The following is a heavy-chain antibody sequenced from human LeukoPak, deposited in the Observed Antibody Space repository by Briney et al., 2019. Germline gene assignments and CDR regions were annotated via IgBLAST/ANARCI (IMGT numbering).Heavy chain of an antibody. V-gene: IGHV3-30*12. D-gene: IGHD7-27*01. CDR1: GFTLTSTV. Sequence: PGFSLTLSCAMSGFTLTSTVMHWLRQAPRKELEWVAFMHYNGRNILYAHSVKGPFSISTDNSKNTLYLQTNSLGVEVTAVYYCAGDINWGASDYWGQGSLVTVSS. CDR3: AGDINWGASDY. J-gene: IGHJ4*02. CDR2: MHYNGRNI.